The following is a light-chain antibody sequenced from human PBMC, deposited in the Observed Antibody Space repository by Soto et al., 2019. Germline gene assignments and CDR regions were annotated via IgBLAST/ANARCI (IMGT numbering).Light chain of an antibody. CDR2: DAS. V-gene: IGKV1-33*01. J-gene: IGKJ2*01. Sequence: DIQMTQSPSSLSAPVGDRVTITCQASQDITTYLSWYQQKPGKAPELLIFDASILQTGVPSRFSGSGSGTDFTFTISSLQPDDIATYYCQQYDNLPRTFGQGTKLEIK. CDR3: QQYDNLPRT. CDR1: QDITTY.